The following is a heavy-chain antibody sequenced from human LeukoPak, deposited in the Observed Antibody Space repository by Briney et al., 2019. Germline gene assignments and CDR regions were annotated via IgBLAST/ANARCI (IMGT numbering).Heavy chain of an antibody. V-gene: IGHV3-23*01. CDR2: ITDNGIST. CDR1: GFTFNSYA. J-gene: IGHJ5*02. CDR3: AKGLRGRYDH. Sequence: GGSLRLSCAASGFTFNSYAMAWVRQAPEKGLEWVSSITDNGISTYYADSVKGRFTISRDNSKNTLFLQMNSLRAEDTAVYFCAKGLRGRYDHWGQGTLVTVSS. D-gene: IGHD3-16*01.